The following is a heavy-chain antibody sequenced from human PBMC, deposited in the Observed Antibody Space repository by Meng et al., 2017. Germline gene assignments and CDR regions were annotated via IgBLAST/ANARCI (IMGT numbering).Heavy chain of an antibody. CDR3: ARKGGGNSDYYYYGMDV. CDR2: IYYSGST. D-gene: IGHD4-23*01. J-gene: IGHJ6*02. Sequence: SETLSLTCTVSGGSVSSGSSYWSWIRHPPGKGLEWIGYIYYSGSTNYNPSLKSRVTISVDTSNTQFPLKLSPVTAADTAVYYSARKGGGNSDYYYYGMDVWGQGTTVTVSS. V-gene: IGHV4-61*01. CDR1: GGSVSSGSSY.